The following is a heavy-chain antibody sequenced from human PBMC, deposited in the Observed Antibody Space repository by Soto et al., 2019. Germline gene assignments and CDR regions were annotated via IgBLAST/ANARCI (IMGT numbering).Heavy chain of an antibody. CDR1: GFTFDDYA. J-gene: IGHJ4*02. CDR2: ISWNSGSI. Sequence: LRLSCAASGFTFDDYAMHWVRQAPGKGLEWVSGISWNSGSIGYADSVKGRFTISRDNAKNSLYLQMNSLRAEDTALYYCAKALSSGSTDFDYWGQGTLVTVSS. D-gene: IGHD6-19*01. CDR3: AKALSSGSTDFDY. V-gene: IGHV3-9*01.